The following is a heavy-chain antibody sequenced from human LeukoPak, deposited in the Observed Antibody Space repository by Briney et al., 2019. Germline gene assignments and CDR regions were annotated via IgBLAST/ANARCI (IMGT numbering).Heavy chain of an antibody. V-gene: IGHV1-8*01. CDR1: GYTFTSYD. CDR2: MNPNSGNT. CDR3: ARGEMATTSFDY. J-gene: IGHJ4*02. Sequence: ASVKVSCKASGYTFTSYDINWVRQATGQGLEWMGWMNPNSGNTGYAQKFQGRVTMTRYTSISTAYMELSSLRSEDTAVYYCARGEMATTSFDYWGQGTLVTVSS. D-gene: IGHD5-24*01.